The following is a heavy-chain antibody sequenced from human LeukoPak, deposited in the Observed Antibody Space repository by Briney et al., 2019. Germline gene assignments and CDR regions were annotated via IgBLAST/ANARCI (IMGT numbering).Heavy chain of an antibody. D-gene: IGHD6-13*01. CDR1: GGSISSYY. CDR3: ARERQQLATTYFDY. CDR2: IYYSGST. Sequence: SETLSLTCTVSGGSISSYYWSWIRQPPGKGLEWIAYIYYSGSTNYNPSLKSRVTISVDTSKNQFSLKLSSVTAADTAVYYCARERQQLATTYFDYWGQGTLVTVSS. V-gene: IGHV4-59*01. J-gene: IGHJ4*02.